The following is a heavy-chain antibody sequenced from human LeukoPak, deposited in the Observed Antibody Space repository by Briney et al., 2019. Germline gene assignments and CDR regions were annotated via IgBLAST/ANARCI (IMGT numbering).Heavy chain of an antibody. Sequence: ASVKVSCKASGYTFTSYDINWVRQATGQGLEWMGWMNPNSGNTGYAQKFQGRVTMTRNTSISTAYMELSSLRSEDTAVYYCARDFLEYYYDSSGDPNWFDPWGQGTLVTVSS. V-gene: IGHV1-8*01. J-gene: IGHJ5*02. CDR1: GYTFTSYD. D-gene: IGHD3-22*01. CDR3: ARDFLEYYYDSSGDPNWFDP. CDR2: MNPNSGNT.